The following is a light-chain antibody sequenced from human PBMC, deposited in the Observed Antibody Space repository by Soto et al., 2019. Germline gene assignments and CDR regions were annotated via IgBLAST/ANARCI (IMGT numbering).Light chain of an antibody. CDR3: SSYTSRSSDV. CDR2: DVI. V-gene: IGLV2-14*03. CDR1: SSDIGAFNH. J-gene: IGLJ1*01. Sequence: QSALTQPASVSDSPGQSITISCIGTSSDIGAFNHVSWHQQHPGKAPKLIIYDVINRPSGVSNRFSGSKTGNTASLIISGLQDEDEADYYCSSYTSRSSDVFGAGTKLTVL.